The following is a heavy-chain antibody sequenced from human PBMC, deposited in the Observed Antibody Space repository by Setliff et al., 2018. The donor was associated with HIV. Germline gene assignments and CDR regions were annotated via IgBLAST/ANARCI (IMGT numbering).Heavy chain of an antibody. CDR3: TAGHYGPNP. CDR2: ITTDGSVK. V-gene: IGHV3-48*03. J-gene: IGHJ5*02. CDR1: GFSFSSHD. Sequence: PGGSLRLSCAASGFSFSSHDMNWVRQAPGKGLEWISYITTDGSVKYYADSVKGRFTISRDNTARSLYLQMNSFKVDDTAVYHCTAGHYGPNPWGQGTPVTVSS. D-gene: IGHD3-10*01.